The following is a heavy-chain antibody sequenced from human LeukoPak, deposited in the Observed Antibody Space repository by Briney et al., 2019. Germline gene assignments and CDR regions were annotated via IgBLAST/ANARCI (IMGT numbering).Heavy chain of an antibody. CDR1: GFTFSSYW. D-gene: IGHD3-22*01. CDR3: ARVRWFPYANPQHYYDSSGYEFDY. Sequence: PGGSLRLSCAASGFTFSSYWMSWVRQAPGKGLEWVANIKQDGSEKYYVDSVKGRFTISRDNAKNSLYLQMNSLRAEDTAVYYCARVRWFPYANPQHYYDSSGYEFDYWGQGTLVTVSS. CDR2: IKQDGSEK. J-gene: IGHJ4*02. V-gene: IGHV3-7*01.